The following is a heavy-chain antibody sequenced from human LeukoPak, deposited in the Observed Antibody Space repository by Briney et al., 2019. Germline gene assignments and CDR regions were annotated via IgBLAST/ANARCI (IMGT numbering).Heavy chain of an antibody. Sequence: PSETLSLTCAVYGGSFSGYYWSWIRQPPGKGLEWIGEINHSGSTNYNPSLKSRVTISVDTSKNQFSLKLSSVTAADTAVYYCARRGVVVPAAIDYWGQGTLVTVSS. V-gene: IGHV4-34*01. CDR1: GGSFSGYY. CDR3: ARRGVVVPAAIDY. CDR2: INHSGST. J-gene: IGHJ4*02. D-gene: IGHD2-2*01.